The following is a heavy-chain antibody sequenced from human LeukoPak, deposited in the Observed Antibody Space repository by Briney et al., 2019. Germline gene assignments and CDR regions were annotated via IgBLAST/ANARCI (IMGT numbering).Heavy chain of an antibody. J-gene: IGHJ2*01. CDR1: GFTFSDYY. CDR3: ARVAYGDNWYFDL. CDR2: ISSSASTI. V-gene: IGHV3-11*01. D-gene: IGHD4-17*01. Sequence: GGSLRLSCAASGFTFSDYYMSWIRQAPGKGLEWVSYISSSASTIYYADSVKGRFTISRDNAKNSLFLHMNSLRAEDTAVYFCARVAYGDNWYFDLWGRGTLVTVSS.